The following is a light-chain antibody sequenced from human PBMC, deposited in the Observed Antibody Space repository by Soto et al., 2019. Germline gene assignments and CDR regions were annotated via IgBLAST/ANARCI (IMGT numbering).Light chain of an antibody. CDR1: QGIGSY. J-gene: IGKJ2*01. Sequence: DIQLTQSPSFLSTSVGDRVTITCRASQGIGSYLAWYQQRPGKAPKLLIYAASTLQSEVPSRFSGSGSGTEFTLTISSLQPEDFATFYCQQLNSYPRTFGQGTKLEIK. CDR3: QQLNSYPRT. V-gene: IGKV1-9*01. CDR2: AAS.